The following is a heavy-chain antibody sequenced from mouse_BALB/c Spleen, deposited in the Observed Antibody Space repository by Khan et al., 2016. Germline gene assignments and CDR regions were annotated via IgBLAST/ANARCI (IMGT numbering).Heavy chain of an antibody. CDR3: ARREGNWDWYFDV. Sequence: EVELAESGGGLVQPGGSRKLSCAASGFTFSSFGMHWVRQAPEKGLEWVAYISSGSSTIYYADTVKGRFTISRDNPKNTLFLQMTSLRSEDTAMYYCARREGNWDWYFDVWGAGTTVTVSS. D-gene: IGHD4-1*01. V-gene: IGHV5-17*02. J-gene: IGHJ1*01. CDR1: GFTFSSFG. CDR2: ISSGSSTI.